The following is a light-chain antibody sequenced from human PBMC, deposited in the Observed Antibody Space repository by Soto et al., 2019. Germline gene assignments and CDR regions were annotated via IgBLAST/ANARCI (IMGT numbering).Light chain of an antibody. V-gene: IGLV2-14*01. CDR2: EVS. CDR1: SSDVGGYDY. Sequence: QSALTQPASVSGSPGQSITISCTGTSSDVGGYDYVSWYQQHPGKAPKLILYEVSSRPSGVSDRFSGSKSGNTASLTISGLQPEDEADYYCNSYTSTSSRVFGGGTQLTVL. CDR3: NSYTSTSSRV. J-gene: IGLJ3*02.